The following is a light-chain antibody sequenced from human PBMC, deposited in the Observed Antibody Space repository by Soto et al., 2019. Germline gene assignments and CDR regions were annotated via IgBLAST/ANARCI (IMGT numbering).Light chain of an antibody. Sequence: DIQLTQSPSTLSASVGDRVTITCRASQSISSWLAWYQQKPGKAPKFLIYKTSNLESGVPSRFKGSGSETEFTLTISSLQPDDFATYYCQYYNNYCWTFGQGTKVEIK. CDR3: QYYNNYCWT. J-gene: IGKJ1*01. CDR2: KTS. V-gene: IGKV1-5*03. CDR1: QSISSW.